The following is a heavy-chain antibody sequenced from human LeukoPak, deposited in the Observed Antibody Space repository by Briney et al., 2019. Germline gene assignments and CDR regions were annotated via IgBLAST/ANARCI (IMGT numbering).Heavy chain of an antibody. CDR2: INHSGYT. CDR1: GVPFSNYY. Sequence: SETLSLTCAVSGVPFSNYYWSWVRQSPRQGLEWIGEINHSGYTNYNPSLKTRVTMSIDTSKNQFSLKVTSVTAADAGVYYCTRAVAGHPDWGQGTLVTVS. J-gene: IGHJ4*02. D-gene: IGHD6-19*01. CDR3: TRAVAGHPD. V-gene: IGHV4-34*01.